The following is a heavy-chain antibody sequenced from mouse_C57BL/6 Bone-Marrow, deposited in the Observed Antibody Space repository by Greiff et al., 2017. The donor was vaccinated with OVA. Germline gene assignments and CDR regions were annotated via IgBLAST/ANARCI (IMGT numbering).Heavy chain of an antibody. D-gene: IGHD2-2*01. J-gene: IGHJ1*03. CDR3: ARWNGYYWYFDV. Sequence: DVQLQESGPELVKPGASVKISCKASGYSFTGYYMNWVKQSPEKSLEWIGEINPSTGGTTYNQKFKAKATLTVDKSSSTAYMQLKSLTSEDSAVYYCARWNGYYWYFDVWGTGTTVTVSS. CDR2: INPSTGGT. CDR1: GYSFTGYY. V-gene: IGHV1-42*01.